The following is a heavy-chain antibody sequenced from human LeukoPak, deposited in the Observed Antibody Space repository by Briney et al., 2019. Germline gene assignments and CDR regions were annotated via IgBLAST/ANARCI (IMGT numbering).Heavy chain of an antibody. J-gene: IGHJ2*01. CDR2: INQEGRDK. V-gene: IGHV3-7*01. Sequence: PGGSLRLSCAASGFTFSSYWMTWVGQAPGKGLEGVGNINQEGRDKNYVDSVKGRFTISRDNAKNSLYLQMNNLRAEDTAVYYCARDIRYFDLWGRGTLVTVSS. CDR3: ARDIRYFDL. CDR1: GFTFSSYW.